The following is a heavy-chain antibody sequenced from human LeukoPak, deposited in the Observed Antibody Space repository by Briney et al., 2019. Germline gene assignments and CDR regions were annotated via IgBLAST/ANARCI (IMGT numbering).Heavy chain of an antibody. V-gene: IGHV3-30*07. CDR3: ARDRTARQDY. Sequence: SRDNSKNTLYLQMNSLRAEDTAVYYCARDRTARQDYWGQGTLVTVSS. D-gene: IGHD6-6*01. J-gene: IGHJ4*02.